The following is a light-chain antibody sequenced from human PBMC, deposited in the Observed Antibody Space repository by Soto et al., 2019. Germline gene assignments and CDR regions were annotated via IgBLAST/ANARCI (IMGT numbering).Light chain of an antibody. CDR2: GAS. CDR1: QSVSSN. Sequence: EIVMTQSPATLSVSPGERATLSCRASQSVSSNLAWYQQKPGQVPRLLIYGASTRATGIPARFSGSGSGTEFTLTISSLQSEDFAVYYCQQYNNWPPGFGPGTKVDIK. V-gene: IGKV3-15*01. J-gene: IGKJ3*01. CDR3: QQYNNWPPG.